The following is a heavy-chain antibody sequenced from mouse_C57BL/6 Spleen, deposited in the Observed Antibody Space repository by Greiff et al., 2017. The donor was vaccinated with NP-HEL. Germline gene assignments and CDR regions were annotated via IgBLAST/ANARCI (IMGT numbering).Heavy chain of an antibody. D-gene: IGHD4-1*01. Sequence: EVQVVESGGDLVKPGGSLKLSCAASGFTFSSYGMSWVRQTPDKRLEWVATISSGGSYTYYPDSVKGRFTISRDNATNTLYLQMSSLKSEDTAMYYCASLGRASYYAMDYWGQGTSVTVSS. V-gene: IGHV5-6*01. CDR2: ISSGGSYT. CDR3: ASLGRASYYAMDY. J-gene: IGHJ4*01. CDR1: GFTFSSYG.